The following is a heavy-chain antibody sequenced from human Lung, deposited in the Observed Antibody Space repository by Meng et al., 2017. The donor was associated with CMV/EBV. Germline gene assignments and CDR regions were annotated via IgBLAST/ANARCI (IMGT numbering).Heavy chain of an antibody. CDR2: TYYRSKWYH. Sequence: SDTLSLXCPISGDTVSSNSAAWNCSRQSPSRGVWWLGRTYYRSKWYHAYAVSVKSRININPDTSKNQFSLQLNSVTPEDTAVYYCARFGTVGAGSGVYFDYWXQGTXVTVSS. J-gene: IGHJ4*02. V-gene: IGHV6-1*01. D-gene: IGHD3-10*01. CDR1: GDTVSSNSAA. CDR3: ARFGTVGAGSGVYFDY.